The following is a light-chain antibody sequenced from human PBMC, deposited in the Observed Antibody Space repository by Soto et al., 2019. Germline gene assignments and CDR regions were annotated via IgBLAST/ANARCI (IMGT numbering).Light chain of an antibody. CDR3: QQSYSIPWT. CDR1: QSISSY. CDR2: AAS. Sequence: DIQMTQSPSSLSASVGDRVTITCRASQSISSYLNWYQQKPGKAPKVLIYAASSLQSGVPSRFSGSGSRTDFTLTISSLQPEDFATYYCQQSYSIPWTFGQGSKVDVK. J-gene: IGKJ1*01. V-gene: IGKV1-39*01.